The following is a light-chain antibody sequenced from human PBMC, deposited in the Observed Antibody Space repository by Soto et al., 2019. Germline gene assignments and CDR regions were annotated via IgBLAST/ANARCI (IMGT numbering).Light chain of an antibody. J-gene: IGKJ4*01. V-gene: IGKV1-39*01. CDR3: QQTYSSPLT. CDR2: AAS. CDR1: QSISSY. Sequence: DIQMTQSPSSLSASVGDRVTITCRASQSISSYLNWYQQKPGKAPNLLIYAASSLQSGVPSRFSGSGSGTDFTLTISILQPEDFATYYCQQTYSSPLTFGGGTKVEIK.